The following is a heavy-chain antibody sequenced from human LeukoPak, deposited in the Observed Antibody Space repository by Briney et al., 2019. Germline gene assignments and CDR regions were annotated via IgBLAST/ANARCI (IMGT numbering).Heavy chain of an antibody. Sequence: PSETLSLTCTVSGGSISSSSYYWGWIRQPPGKGLEWIGNIYNSGSTYYNPSLKSRVSISVDTSKNHFSLKLTSVTAADTAVYYCARDGGDWFDPWGQGTLVTVSS. V-gene: IGHV4-31*03. J-gene: IGHJ5*02. CDR3: ARDGGDWFDP. CDR1: GGSISSSSYY. D-gene: IGHD3-10*01. CDR2: IYNSGST.